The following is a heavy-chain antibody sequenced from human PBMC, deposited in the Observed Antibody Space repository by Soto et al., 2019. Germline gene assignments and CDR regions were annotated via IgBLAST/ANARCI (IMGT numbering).Heavy chain of an antibody. Sequence: EVLLVETGGGLIQPGGSLRLSCAASGFTVSCNYMKWVRQAPGKGLEWVSVMNSGGSTFYADSVKGRFTSSRDNSKNTLYLQMNSLRAEDTAVHYCARMETSGSFWPWGQGTLITVSS. CDR1: GFTVSCNY. CDR3: ARMETSGSFWP. CDR2: MNSGGST. D-gene: IGHD3-22*01. J-gene: IGHJ5*02. V-gene: IGHV3-53*02.